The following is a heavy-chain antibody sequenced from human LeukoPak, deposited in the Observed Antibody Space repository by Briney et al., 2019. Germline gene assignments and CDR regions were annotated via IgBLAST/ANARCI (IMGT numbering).Heavy chain of an antibody. D-gene: IGHD1-7*01. CDR1: GYTFTSYG. CDR2: ISAYNGNT. V-gene: IGHV1-18*01. J-gene: IGHJ5*02. Sequence: ASVKVSCKAAGYTFTSYGISWGRQAPGQGLEGMGWISAYNGNTNYAQKLQGRVTMTTATSTSTAYMELRSLRSDDTAVYYCARSTGTTDWFDPWGQGNLVTVSS. CDR3: ARSTGTTDWFDP.